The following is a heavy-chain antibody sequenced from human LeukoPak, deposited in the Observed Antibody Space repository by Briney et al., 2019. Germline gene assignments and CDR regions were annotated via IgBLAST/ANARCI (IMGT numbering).Heavy chain of an antibody. D-gene: IGHD3-16*01. CDR3: AGGVNGYYFDY. CDR2: IYYSGSA. Sequence: RPSETLSLTCTVSGGSISSGVYYWSWIRQPPGKGLEWVGYIYYSGSAYYHPPLKGRVTISVDTSKIQFSLKLSSVTTADTAVYYCAGGVNGYYFDYWGQGNLVTVSS. CDR1: GGSISSGVYY. J-gene: IGHJ4*02. V-gene: IGHV4-30-4*01.